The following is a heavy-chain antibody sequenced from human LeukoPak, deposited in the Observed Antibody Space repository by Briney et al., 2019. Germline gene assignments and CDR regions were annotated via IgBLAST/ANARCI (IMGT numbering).Heavy chain of an antibody. CDR3: AKEGGDYEHAFDI. J-gene: IGHJ3*02. D-gene: IGHD4-17*01. CDR1: GFTVSSNY. CDR2: IYSGGST. V-gene: IGHV3-53*01. Sequence: GGSLRLSCAASGFTVSSNYMSWVRQAPGKGLEWVSVIYSGGSTYYADSVEGRFTISRDNSKNTLYLQMNSLRAEDTAVYYCAKEGGDYEHAFDIWGQGTMVTVSS.